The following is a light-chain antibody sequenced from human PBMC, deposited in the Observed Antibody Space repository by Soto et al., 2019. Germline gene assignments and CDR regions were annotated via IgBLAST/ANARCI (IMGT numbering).Light chain of an antibody. V-gene: IGKV3-11*01. CDR1: QSVNNF. CDR2: DAS. J-gene: IGKJ5*01. Sequence: EIVLTQSPATLSLSPGERATLSCRASQSVNNFLAWYRQKPGQAPRLIIYDASKRATGIPARFSGSGSGTDFTLTISSLEPEYFALYYCQQRSNWPVTFGQGTRLEIK. CDR3: QQRSNWPVT.